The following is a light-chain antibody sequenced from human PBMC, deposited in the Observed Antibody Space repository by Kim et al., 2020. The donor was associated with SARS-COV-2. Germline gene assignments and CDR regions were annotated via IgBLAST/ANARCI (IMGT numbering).Light chain of an antibody. J-gene: IGKJ4*01. CDR2: DAS. Sequence: EIVLTQSPVTLSLSPRERATLSCRASQSVSSCLAWYQQKPGQAPRLLIYDASNRVTGIPARFSGSGSGTDFTLTISSLEPEDFAVYYCQQRSNWPPTFGGGTKVDIK. CDR1: QSVSSC. V-gene: IGKV3-11*01. CDR3: QQRSNWPPT.